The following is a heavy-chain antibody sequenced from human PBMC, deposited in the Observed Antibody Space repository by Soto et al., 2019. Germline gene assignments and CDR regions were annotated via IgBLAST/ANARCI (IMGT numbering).Heavy chain of an antibody. Sequence: QVQLVQSGAEVKKPGASVKVSCKASGYTFTSYGISWVRQAPGQGLEWMGWISAYNGNTNYAQKLQGRVTMTTDTSTSTGYMELRSQRSDDTAVYYCARNDYDILTGYRALFDYWGQGTLVTVSS. D-gene: IGHD3-9*01. CDR2: ISAYNGNT. CDR1: GYTFTSYG. CDR3: ARNDYDILTGYRALFDY. J-gene: IGHJ4*02. V-gene: IGHV1-18*01.